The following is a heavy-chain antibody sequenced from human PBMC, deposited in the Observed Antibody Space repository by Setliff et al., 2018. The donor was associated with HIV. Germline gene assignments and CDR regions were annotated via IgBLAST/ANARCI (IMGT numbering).Heavy chain of an antibody. CDR3: AREGSNPFRYFFDF. Sequence: GASVKVSCKASGYIITGYLIHWVRQAPGQGLEWMGWINPNSGDTKYAQRFQGRVAMTRDTSTRTVYMDLTRLRSDDTAVYYCAREGSNPFRYFFDFWGQGALVTVSS. J-gene: IGHJ4*02. CDR1: GYIITGYL. D-gene: IGHD4-4*01. CDR2: INPNSGDT. V-gene: IGHV1-2*02.